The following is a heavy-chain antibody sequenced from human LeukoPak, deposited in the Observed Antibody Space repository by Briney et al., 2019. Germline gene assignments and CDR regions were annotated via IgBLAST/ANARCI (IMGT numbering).Heavy chain of an antibody. CDR2: ISYDGSNK. J-gene: IGHJ6*02. CDR1: GFTFSSYA. V-gene: IGHV3-30-3*01. CDR3: AGDRYSSSWYGYYYYGMDV. Sequence: PGRSLRLSRAASGFTFSSYAMHWVRQAPGKGLEWVAVISYDGSNKYYADSVKGRFTISRDNSKNTLYLQMNSLRAEDTAVYYCAGDRYSSSWYGYYYYGMDVWGQGTTVTVSS. D-gene: IGHD6-13*01.